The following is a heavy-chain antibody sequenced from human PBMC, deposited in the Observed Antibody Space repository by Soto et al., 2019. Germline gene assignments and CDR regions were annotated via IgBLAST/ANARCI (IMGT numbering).Heavy chain of an antibody. CDR3: ARVCGGSCYSGAFDI. V-gene: IGHV4-31*03. CDR2: IYYSGST. J-gene: IGHJ3*02. CDR1: DGSINSGGYY. Sequence: SETLSLTCSVSDGSINSGGYYWSWIRQHAGKGLEWIGYIYYSGSTCYNPSLKSRVTISVDTSKNQFSLKLSSVTAADTAVYYCARVCGGSCYSGAFDIWGQGTMVTVSS. D-gene: IGHD2-15*01.